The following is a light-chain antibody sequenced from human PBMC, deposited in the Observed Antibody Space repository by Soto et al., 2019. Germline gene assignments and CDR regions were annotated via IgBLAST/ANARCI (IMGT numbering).Light chain of an antibody. CDR3: QRYGYSPPNT. Sequence: EIVLTQSPGTLSLSPGESATLSCRASQSVNSRFLAWYQHKPGQAPGLLIHAASTRASGIPDRFSGSTCATDFTLTISRLEHEDFAEYYCQRYGYSPPNTFGQGTKLEIK. V-gene: IGKV3-20*01. CDR1: QSVNSRF. CDR2: AAS. J-gene: IGKJ2*01.